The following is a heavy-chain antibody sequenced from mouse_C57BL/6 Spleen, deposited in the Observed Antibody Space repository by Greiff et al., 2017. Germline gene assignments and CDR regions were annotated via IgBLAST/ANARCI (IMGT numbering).Heavy chain of an antibody. Sequence: VQLQESGAELVKPGASVKISCKASGYAFSSYWMNWVKQRPGKGLEWIGQIYPGDGDTNYNGKFKGKATLTAEKSSSTAYMQLSRLTSEDSAVXFCAREAYYGSSRYYYAIDYWGQGTSVTVSS. CDR2: IYPGDGDT. CDR1: GYAFSSYW. V-gene: IGHV1-80*01. D-gene: IGHD1-1*01. J-gene: IGHJ4*01. CDR3: AREAYYGSSRYYYAIDY.